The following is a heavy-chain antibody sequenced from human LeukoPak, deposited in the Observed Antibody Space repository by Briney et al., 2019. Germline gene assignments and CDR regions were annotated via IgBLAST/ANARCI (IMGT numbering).Heavy chain of an antibody. D-gene: IGHD1-7*01. CDR2: ISGSGGST. CDR3: ASPYNWNYGWTNFDY. CDR1: GFTFSSYA. J-gene: IGHJ4*02. Sequence: GGSLRLSCAASGFTFSSYAMGWVRQAPGKGLEWVSAISGSGGSTYYADSVKGRFTISRDNSKNTLYLQMNSLRAEDTAVYYCASPYNWNYGWTNFDYWGQGTLVTVSS. V-gene: IGHV3-23*01.